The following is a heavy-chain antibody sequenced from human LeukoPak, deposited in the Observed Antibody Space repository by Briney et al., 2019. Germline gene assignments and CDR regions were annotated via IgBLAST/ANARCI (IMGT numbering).Heavy chain of an antibody. V-gene: IGHV3-30*02. CDR2: IRYDGSNK. CDR1: GFTFGSYG. D-gene: IGHD6-19*01. Sequence: GGSLRLSCAASGFTFGSYGMHWVRQAPGKGLEWVAFIRYDGSNKYYADSVKGRFIISRDNSKNTLYLQMNSLRAEDTAIYYCAKATIQQWLVKVDSFDSWGQGILVTVSS. J-gene: IGHJ4*02. CDR3: AKATIQQWLVKVDSFDS.